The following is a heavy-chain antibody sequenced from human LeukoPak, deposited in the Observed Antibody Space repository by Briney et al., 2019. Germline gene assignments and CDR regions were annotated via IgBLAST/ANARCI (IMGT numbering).Heavy chain of an antibody. CDR2: ISGSGGST. CDR3: AKTPGKGQQLVHGVFDY. Sequence: PGGSLRLSCAASGFTFSSYAMSWVRQAPGKGLEWVSAISGSGGSTYYADSVKGRFTISRDNSKNTLYLQMNSLRAEDTAVYYCAKTPGKGQQLVHGVFDYWGQGTLVTVSS. CDR1: GFTFSSYA. J-gene: IGHJ4*02. D-gene: IGHD6-13*01. V-gene: IGHV3-23*01.